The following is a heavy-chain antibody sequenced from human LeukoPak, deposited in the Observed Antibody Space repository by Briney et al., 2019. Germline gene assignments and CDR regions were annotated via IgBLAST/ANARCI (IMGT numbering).Heavy chain of an antibody. Sequence: GGSLRLSCAASGFTFSDHYMSWLRQAPGEGLGGVSYISGSGSTIYYADSVKGRFTISRDNAKNSLYLQMNSLGAEDTAVYYCARRSGSYQADFDYWGQGTLVTVSS. CDR2: ISGSGSTI. V-gene: IGHV3-11*01. J-gene: IGHJ4*02. CDR3: ARRSGSYQADFDY. CDR1: GFTFSDHY. D-gene: IGHD1-26*01.